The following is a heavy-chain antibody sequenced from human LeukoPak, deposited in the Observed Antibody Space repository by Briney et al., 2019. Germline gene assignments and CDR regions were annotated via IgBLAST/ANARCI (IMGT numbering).Heavy chain of an antibody. CDR2: IGGRKNYI. V-gene: IGHV3-21*01. CDR3: ARGPLGGSYDY. J-gene: IGHJ4*02. Sequence: PGGSLRLSCAASGFTFNSYSMNWVRQAPGKGLEWVSSIGGRKNYIDYADSIKGRFTTSRDNTKKSLYLQMNNLRAEDTAVYYCARGPLGGSYDYWGQGTLVTVSS. D-gene: IGHD1-26*01. CDR1: GFTFNSYS.